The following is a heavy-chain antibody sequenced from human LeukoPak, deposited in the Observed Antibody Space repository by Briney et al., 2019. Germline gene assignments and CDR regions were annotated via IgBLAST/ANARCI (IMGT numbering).Heavy chain of an antibody. J-gene: IGHJ4*02. V-gene: IGHV4-39*07. Sequence: SETLSLTCTVSGGSISSSSYYWGWIRQPPGKGLEWIGSIYYSGSTYYNPSLKSRVTISVDTSKNQFSLKLSSVNVADTAVYYCARGERSGSYRILEYFDYWGQGTLVTVSS. D-gene: IGHD1-26*01. CDR2: IYYSGST. CDR1: GGSISSSSYY. CDR3: ARGERSGSYRILEYFDY.